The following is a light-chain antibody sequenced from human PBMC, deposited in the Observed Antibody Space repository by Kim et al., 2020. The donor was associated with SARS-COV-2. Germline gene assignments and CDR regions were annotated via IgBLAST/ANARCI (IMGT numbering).Light chain of an antibody. CDR3: QQYGFSPIT. J-gene: IGKJ5*01. V-gene: IGKV3-20*01. CDR2: GTT. CDR1: QSSSSTY. Sequence: CPGERAPLSCRASQSSSSTYIAGYQQKTGQAPRLLIFGTTSRATGIPDRFSGSGSGTDFTLTVSRLEPDDFAVYFCQQYGFSPITFGQGTRLEIK.